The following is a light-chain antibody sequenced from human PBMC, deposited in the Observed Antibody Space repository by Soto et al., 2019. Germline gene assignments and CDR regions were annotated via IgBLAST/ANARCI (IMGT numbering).Light chain of an antibody. V-gene: IGKV3-20*01. CDR1: QSVSNRY. J-gene: IGKJ5*01. Sequence: EIVLTQSPGTLPLSPGERATLSCRASQSVSNRYLAWYQQKSGQAPRLLISGAFSRATGIPDRFSGSGSGTDFTLTISRLEPEDFAVYYCQQYGSSPPITFGQGTRLEIK. CDR3: QQYGSSPPIT. CDR2: GAF.